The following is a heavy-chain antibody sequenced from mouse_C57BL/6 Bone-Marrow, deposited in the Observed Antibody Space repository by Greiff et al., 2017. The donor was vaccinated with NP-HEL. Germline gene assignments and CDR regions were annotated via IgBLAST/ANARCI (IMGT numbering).Heavy chain of an antibody. CDR2: IRNKANGYTT. D-gene: IGHD2-3*01. V-gene: IGHV7-3*01. CDR3: ARYTHYDGYFDY. CDR1: GFTFTDYY. Sequence: EVKLMESGGGLVQPGGSLSLSCAASGFTFTDYYMSWVRQPPGKALEWLGFIRNKANGYTTEYSASVKGRFTISRDNSQSILYLQMNALRAEDSATYYCARYTHYDGYFDYWGQGTTLTVSS. J-gene: IGHJ2*01.